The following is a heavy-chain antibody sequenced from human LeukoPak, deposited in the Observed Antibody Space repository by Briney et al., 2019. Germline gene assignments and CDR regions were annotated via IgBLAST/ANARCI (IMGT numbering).Heavy chain of an antibody. D-gene: IGHD6-13*01. J-gene: IGHJ4*02. CDR3: ARDGGIAAAGTLDYFDY. CDR1: GFTFSSYA. V-gene: IGHV3-30-3*01. Sequence: GRSLRLCCAAPGFTFSSYAMHWDRQAPGKGLEWVAVISYDGSNKYYADSVKGRFTISRDNSKNTLYLQMNSLRAEDTAVYYCARDGGIAAAGTLDYFDYWGQGTLVTVSS. CDR2: ISYDGSNK.